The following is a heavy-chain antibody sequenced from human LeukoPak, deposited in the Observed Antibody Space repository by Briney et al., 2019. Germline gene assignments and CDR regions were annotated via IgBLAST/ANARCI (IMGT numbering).Heavy chain of an antibody. J-gene: IGHJ4*02. V-gene: IGHV4-31*03. CDR3: AREANRDGYNYDY. Sequence: SETLSLTCTVSGGSISSGGYYWSWIRQHRGKGLEWIGYIYYSGSTYYNPSLKSRVTISVDTSKNQFSLKLSSVTAADTAVYYCAREANRDGYNYDYWGQGTLVTVSS. CDR2: IYYSGST. D-gene: IGHD5-24*01. CDR1: GGSISSGGYY.